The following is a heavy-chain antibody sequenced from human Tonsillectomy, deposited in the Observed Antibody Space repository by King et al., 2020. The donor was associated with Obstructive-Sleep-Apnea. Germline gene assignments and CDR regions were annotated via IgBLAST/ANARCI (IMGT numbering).Heavy chain of an antibody. J-gene: IGHJ6*02. CDR3: ARHRTDDLTGYSYYYYGMDV. V-gene: IGHV4-59*08. D-gene: IGHD3-9*01. CDR1: GGSISSYY. CDR2: IYYSGST. Sequence: QVQLQESGPGLVKPSETLSLTCTVSGGSISSYYWSWIRQPPGKGLEWIGYIYYSGSTNYNPSLKSRVTISVDTSKNQFSLKLSSVTAADTAVYYCARHRTDDLTGYSYYYYGMDVWGQGTTVTVSS.